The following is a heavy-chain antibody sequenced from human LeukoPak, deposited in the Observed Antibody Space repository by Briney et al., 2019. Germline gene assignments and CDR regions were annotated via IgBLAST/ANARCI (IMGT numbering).Heavy chain of an antibody. CDR1: TFTFSDYW. CDR2: ISDDGSST. D-gene: IGHD4-11*01. CDR3: VRDLYSDYNWFDP. Sequence: PGGSLRLSCAASTFTFSDYWMHWVRQAPGKGLVWVSRISDDGSSTTYADSVRGRFTISRDDAKNTLYLQMNSLRVEDTAMYYCVRDLYSDYNWFDPWGQGTPVTVSS. V-gene: IGHV3-74*01. J-gene: IGHJ5*02.